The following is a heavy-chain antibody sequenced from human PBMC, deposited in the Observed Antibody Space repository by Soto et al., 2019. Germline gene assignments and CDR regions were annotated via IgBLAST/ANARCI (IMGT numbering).Heavy chain of an antibody. Sequence: QVQLQESGPGLVKPSQTLSLTCTVSGGSISSGGYYWSWNRQHPGKGLEWIGYIYYSGSTYYNPSLKSRVTISVDTSKNQFSLKLSSVTAADTAVYYCARTPYGDYGHSYGSADYWGQGTLVTVSS. CDR3: ARTPYGDYGHSYGSADY. D-gene: IGHD4-17*01. V-gene: IGHV4-31*03. CDR2: IYYSGST. CDR1: GGSISSGGYY. J-gene: IGHJ4*02.